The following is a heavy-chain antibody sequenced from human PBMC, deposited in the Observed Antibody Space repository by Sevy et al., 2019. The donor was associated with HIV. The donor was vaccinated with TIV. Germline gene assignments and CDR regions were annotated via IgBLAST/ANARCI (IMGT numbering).Heavy chain of an antibody. D-gene: IGHD3-3*01. J-gene: IGHJ6*02. V-gene: IGHV3-53*01. CDR1: GFTVSSNY. CDR3: ARDLTIFGVFITRMDV. Sequence: GGSLRLSCAVSGFTVSSNYMSWVRQAPGKGLEWVSVIYSGGSTYYADSVKGRFTISRDNSKNTLYLQMNSLRAEDTAVYYGARDLTIFGVFITRMDVWGQGTTVTVSS. CDR2: IYSGGST.